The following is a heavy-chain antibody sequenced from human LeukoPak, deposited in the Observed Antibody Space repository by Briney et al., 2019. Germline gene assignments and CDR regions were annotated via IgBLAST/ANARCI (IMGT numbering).Heavy chain of an antibody. CDR2: IIPIFGTA. CDR3: AARGTRGYSSGWYVDY. V-gene: IGHV1-69*13. Sequence: ASVKVSCTASGGTFSSYAISWVRQAPGQGLEWMGGIIPIFGTANYAQKFQGRVTITADESTSTAYMELSSLRSEDTAVYYCAARGTRGYSSGWYVDYWGQGTLVTVSS. CDR1: GGTFSSYA. J-gene: IGHJ4*02. D-gene: IGHD6-19*01.